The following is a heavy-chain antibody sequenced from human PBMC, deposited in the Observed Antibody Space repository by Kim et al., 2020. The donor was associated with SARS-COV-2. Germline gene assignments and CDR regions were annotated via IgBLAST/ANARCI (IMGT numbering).Heavy chain of an antibody. D-gene: IGHD3-16*02. CDR2: YTSART. Sequence: YTSARTTHHPSLQSRVTMAVDMSKNQFSLKLSSVTAADTAVYYCASALGHWGQGTLVTVSS. J-gene: IGHJ4*02. V-gene: IGHV4-4*07. CDR3: ASALGH.